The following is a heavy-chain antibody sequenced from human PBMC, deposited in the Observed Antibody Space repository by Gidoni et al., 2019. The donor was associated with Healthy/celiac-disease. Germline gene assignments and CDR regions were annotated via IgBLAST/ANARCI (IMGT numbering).Heavy chain of an antibody. Sequence: GWVRQMPGKGLEWMGIIYPGDSDTRYSPSFQGQVTISADKSISTAYLQWSSLKASDTAMYYCARHPTEWELPLEGDYWGQGTLVTVSS. D-gene: IGHD1-26*01. V-gene: IGHV5-51*01. CDR2: IYPGDSDT. CDR3: ARHPTEWELPLEGDY. J-gene: IGHJ4*02.